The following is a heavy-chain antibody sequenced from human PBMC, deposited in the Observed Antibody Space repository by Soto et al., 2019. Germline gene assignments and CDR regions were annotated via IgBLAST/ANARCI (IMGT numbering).Heavy chain of an antibody. CDR3: AKDKLGGVYYYYYYMDV. D-gene: IGHD1-26*01. CDR2: ISYDGSNK. V-gene: IGHV3-30*18. Sequence: QVQLVESGGGVVQPGRSLRLSCAASGFTFSSYGMHWVRQAPGKGLEWVAVISYDGSNKYYADSVKGRFTISRDNSKNTLYLQMNSLRAEDTAVYYCAKDKLGGVYYYYYYMDVWGKGTTVTVSS. CDR1: GFTFSSYG. J-gene: IGHJ6*03.